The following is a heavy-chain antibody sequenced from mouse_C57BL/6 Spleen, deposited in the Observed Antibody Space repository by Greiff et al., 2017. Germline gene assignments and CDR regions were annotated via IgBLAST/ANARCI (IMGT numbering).Heavy chain of an antibody. CDR3: ASAIYDGYLYYAMDY. D-gene: IGHD2-3*01. J-gene: IGHJ4*01. Sequence: DVQLQESGPGLVKPSQSLSLTCSFTGYSITSGYYWNWIRQFPGNKLEWMGYISYDGSNNYNPSLKNRISITRDTSKNQFFLKLNSVTTEDTATYYCASAIYDGYLYYAMDYWGQGTSVTVSS. CDR2: ISYDGSN. V-gene: IGHV3-6*01. CDR1: GYSITSGYY.